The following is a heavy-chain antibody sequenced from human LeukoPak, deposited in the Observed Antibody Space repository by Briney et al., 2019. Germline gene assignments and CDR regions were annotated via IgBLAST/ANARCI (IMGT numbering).Heavy chain of an antibody. CDR1: GGSISSGSYY. V-gene: IGHV4-61*02. Sequence: SETLSLTCTVSGGSISSGSYYWSWIRQPAGKGLEWIGRIYTSGSTNYNPSLKSRVTISVDTSKNQFSLKLSSVTAVDTAVYYCAREGFGTNGVYYYYYYMDVWGKGTTVTVSS. D-gene: IGHD2-8*01. J-gene: IGHJ6*03. CDR2: IYTSGST. CDR3: AREGFGTNGVYYYYYYMDV.